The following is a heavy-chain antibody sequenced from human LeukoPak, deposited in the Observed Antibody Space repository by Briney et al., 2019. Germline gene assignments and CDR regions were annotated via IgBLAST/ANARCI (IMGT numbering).Heavy chain of an antibody. CDR1: GGSISSYY. CDR2: IYYSGST. D-gene: IGHD5-12*01. CDR3: ARAEPKYSGYPFDY. J-gene: IGHJ4*02. V-gene: IGHV4-59*01. Sequence: PSQTLSLTCTVSGGSISSYYWSWIRQPPGKGLEWIGYIYYSGSTNYNPSLKSRVTISVDTSKNQFSLKLSSVTAADAAVYYCARAEPKYSGYPFDYWGQGTLVTVSS.